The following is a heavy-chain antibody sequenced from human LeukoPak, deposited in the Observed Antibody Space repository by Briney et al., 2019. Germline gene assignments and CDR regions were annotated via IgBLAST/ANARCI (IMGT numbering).Heavy chain of an antibody. D-gene: IGHD3-16*01. CDR2: IKSDGSET. CDR3: ARVRMGDDFNPFDY. V-gene: IGHV3-74*01. Sequence: PGGCLRLSCAASGFTFSSFWIYWVRHAPGKGLVWGSRIKSDGSETIYADSVKGRFTISRDNAKNTLYLQMDSLRAEDTAVYYCARVRMGDDFNPFDYWGQGTLVTVSS. J-gene: IGHJ4*02. CDR1: GFTFSSFW.